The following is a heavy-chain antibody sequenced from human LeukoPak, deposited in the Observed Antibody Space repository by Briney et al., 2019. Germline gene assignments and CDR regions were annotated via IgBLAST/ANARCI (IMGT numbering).Heavy chain of an antibody. CDR2: IRYDGSNK. Sequence: GGSLRLSCAASGFTFSSFGMHWVRQAPGKGLEWVAFIRYDGSNKYYADSVKGRFTISSDNSKNTLYLQMNSLRAEDTAVYYCAKGLRDIVAFMDVWGKGTTVTVSS. CDR3: AKGLRDIVAFMDV. D-gene: IGHD5-12*01. J-gene: IGHJ6*03. V-gene: IGHV3-30*02. CDR1: GFTFSSFG.